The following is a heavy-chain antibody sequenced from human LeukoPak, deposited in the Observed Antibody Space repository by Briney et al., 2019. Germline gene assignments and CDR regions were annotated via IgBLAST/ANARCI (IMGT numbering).Heavy chain of an antibody. V-gene: IGHV4-39*02. J-gene: IGHJ4*02. CDR3: ARRQWLVSSNYFDY. D-gene: IGHD6-19*01. Sequence: SETLSLTCAVSGGSISGSTYYWGWIRQPPGKGPEWIGSLYSTGSTYYNPSLKSRVTISVDTSKNDFSLKLSSVTAADTAIYYRARRQWLVSSNYFDYWGQGSLVTVSS. CDR2: LYSTGST. CDR1: GGSISGSTYY.